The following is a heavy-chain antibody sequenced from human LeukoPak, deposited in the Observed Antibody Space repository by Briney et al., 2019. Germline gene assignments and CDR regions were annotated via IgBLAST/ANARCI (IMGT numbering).Heavy chain of an antibody. CDR2: IYYTGST. J-gene: IGHJ4*02. CDR3: ARHSGYDSHFEY. Sequence: SETLSLTCTVSGGSISSYYWSWIRQPPGKGLERIGYIYYTGSTNYNPSLKSRVTISVDTSKNQFSLKLSSVTAADTAVYYCARHSGYDSHFEYWGQGTLVTVSS. V-gene: IGHV4-59*08. CDR1: GGSISSYY. D-gene: IGHD5-12*01.